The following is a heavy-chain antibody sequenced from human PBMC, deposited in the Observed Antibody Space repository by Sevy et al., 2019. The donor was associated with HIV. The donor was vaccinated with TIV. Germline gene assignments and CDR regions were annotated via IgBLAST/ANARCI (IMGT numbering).Heavy chain of an antibody. V-gene: IGHV3-30*14. CDR2: ISYDGQIH. CDR1: GFKFSSSP. Sequence: GGSLRLSCVTSGFKFSSSPMHWVRQSPGKGLEWVAFISYDGQIHHYAESVKGRFTISRDNSEDRMYLQMNNLRHEDTAVYYCAKLIVRVPRQNYYGMDVWGQGTTVTVSS. D-gene: IGHD2-8*01. J-gene: IGHJ6*02. CDR3: AKLIVRVPRQNYYGMDV.